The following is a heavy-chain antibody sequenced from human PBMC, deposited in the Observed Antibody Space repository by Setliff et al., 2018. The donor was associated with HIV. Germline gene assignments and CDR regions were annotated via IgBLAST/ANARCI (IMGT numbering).Heavy chain of an antibody. CDR2: IFRSGTT. CDR1: GGSFGDYH. D-gene: IGHD3-10*01. Sequence: SETLSLTCTISGGSFGDYHWSWIRQPAGRGLEWIGRIFRSGTTDYKSSLKSRVTISIDTSRNQFSLRLTSVTAEDTAVYYCARDRHYSGLGSYGPWGPGTLVTVSS. V-gene: IGHV4-4*07. CDR3: ARDRHYSGLGSYGP. J-gene: IGHJ5*02.